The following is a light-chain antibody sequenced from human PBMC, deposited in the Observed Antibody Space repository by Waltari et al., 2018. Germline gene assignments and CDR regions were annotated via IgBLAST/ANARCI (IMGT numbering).Light chain of an antibody. J-gene: IGLJ2*01. CDR1: SSDVGSYNR. CDR3: SSYTSSSTYVV. CDR2: EVS. Sequence: QSALTQPPSVSGSPGQSVTISCTGTSSDVGSYNRVSWYQQPPGTAPKLMIYEVSNRPSGVPDRCSGYKSGNTACLTISGLQAEDEADYYCSSYTSSSTYVVFGGGTKLTVL. V-gene: IGLV2-18*02.